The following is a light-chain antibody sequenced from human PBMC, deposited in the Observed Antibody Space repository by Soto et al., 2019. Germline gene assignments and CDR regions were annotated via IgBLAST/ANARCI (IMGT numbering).Light chain of an antibody. CDR2: SAS. Sequence: EIVLTQSPGTLSLSPGERATLSCRASQSVSSDLAWYQQKFGQAPRLLIYSASLRATGIPDTFSGHGSGTDFTLTISRLEPEDFTVYYCHLYGSSPDTFGQRTKMEIK. CDR3: HLYGSSPDT. V-gene: IGKV3-20*01. J-gene: IGKJ2*01. CDR1: QSVSSD.